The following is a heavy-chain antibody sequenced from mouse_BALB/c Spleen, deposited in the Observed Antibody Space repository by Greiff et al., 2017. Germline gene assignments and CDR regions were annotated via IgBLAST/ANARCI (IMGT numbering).Heavy chain of an antibody. V-gene: IGHV1-4*01. CDR1: GYTFTSYT. Sequence: VQLQQSGAELARPGASVKMSCKASGYTFTSYTMHWVKQRPGQGLEWIGYINPSSGYTNYNQKFKDKATLTADKSSSTAYMQLSSLTSEDSAVYYCARWGITTVGFDYWGQGTTLTVSS. CDR2: INPSSGYT. J-gene: IGHJ2*01. D-gene: IGHD1-1*01. CDR3: ARWGITTVGFDY.